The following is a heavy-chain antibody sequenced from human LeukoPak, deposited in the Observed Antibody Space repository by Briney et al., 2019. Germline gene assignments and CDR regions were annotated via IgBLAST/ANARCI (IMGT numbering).Heavy chain of an antibody. CDR2: INHSGST. CDR3: ARFYIVGATGFDY. CDR1: GGSFSGYY. J-gene: IGHJ4*02. V-gene: IGHV4-34*01. Sequence: PSETLSLTCAVYGGSFSGYYWSWIRQPPGKGLEWIGEINHSGSTSYNPSLKSRVTISVDTSKNQFSLKLSSVTAADTAVYYCARFYIVGATGFDYWGQGTLVTVSS. D-gene: IGHD1-26*01.